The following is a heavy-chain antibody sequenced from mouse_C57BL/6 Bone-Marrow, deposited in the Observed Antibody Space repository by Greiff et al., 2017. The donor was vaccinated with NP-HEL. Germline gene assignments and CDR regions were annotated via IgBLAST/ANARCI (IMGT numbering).Heavy chain of an antibody. CDR2: IDPENGDT. Sequence: VQLQQSGAELVRPGASVKLSCTASGFNIKDDYMHWVKQRPEQGLEWIGWIDPENGDTEYASKFQGKATITADTSSNTAYLQLSSLTSEDTAFYYCTNYYMDYWGQGTTLTVSS. CDR1: GFNIKDDY. J-gene: IGHJ2*01. CDR3: TNYYMDY. V-gene: IGHV14-4*01.